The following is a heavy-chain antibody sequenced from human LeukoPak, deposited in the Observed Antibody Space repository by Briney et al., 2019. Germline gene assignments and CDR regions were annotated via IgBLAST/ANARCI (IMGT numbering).Heavy chain of an antibody. D-gene: IGHD3-3*01. CDR2: ISSSSSYI. CDR1: GFTFSSYS. CDR3: ARDGIFGARGYYYMDV. J-gene: IGHJ6*03. V-gene: IGHV3-21*01. Sequence: GGSLRLSCAASGFTFSSYSMNWVRQAPGKGLEWVSSISSSSSYIYYADSVKGRLTISRDNAKNSLYLQMNSLRAEDTAVYYCARDGIFGARGYYYMDVWGKGTTVTVSS.